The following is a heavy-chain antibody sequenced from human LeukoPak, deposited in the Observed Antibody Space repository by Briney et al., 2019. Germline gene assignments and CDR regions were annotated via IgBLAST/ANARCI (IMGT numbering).Heavy chain of an antibody. Sequence: GGSLRLSCAASGFTFSSYGMHWVRQAPGKGLGWGAVIWYDGSNKYYADSVKGRFTISRDNSKNTLYLQMNSLRAEDTAVYYCAGDNSGRPGGWYYFDYWGQGTLVTVSS. CDR3: AGDNSGRPGGWYYFDY. D-gene: IGHD2-15*01. J-gene: IGHJ4*02. CDR2: IWYDGSNK. V-gene: IGHV3-30*19. CDR1: GFTFSSYG.